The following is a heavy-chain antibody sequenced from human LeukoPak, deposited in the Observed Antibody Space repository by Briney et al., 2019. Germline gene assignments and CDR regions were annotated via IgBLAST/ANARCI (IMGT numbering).Heavy chain of an antibody. J-gene: IGHJ5*02. V-gene: IGHV4-30-4*01. D-gene: IGHD3-16*02. CDR2: IDYSGST. Sequence: SETLSLTCTVSGGSISSGDYYWSWLRQPPGRGLEWIGYIDYSGSTYYNPTLKSRVTISVDTSKNQFSLKLSSVTAADTAVYYCARVRGGDYVWGSYRPTRWFDPWGQGTLVTVSS. CDR3: ARVRGGDYVWGSYRPTRWFDP. CDR1: GGSISSGDYY.